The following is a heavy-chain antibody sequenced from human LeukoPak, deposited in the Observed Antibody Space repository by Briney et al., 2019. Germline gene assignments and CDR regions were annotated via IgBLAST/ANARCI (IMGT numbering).Heavy chain of an antibody. Sequence: ASVKVSCKASGYTFTGYYMHWVRQAPGQGLEWMGWINPNSGGTNYAQKFQGRVTMTRDTSISTAYMELSRLRSDDTAVYYCARVRRPGYYYDSSGYSKKYYFDYWGQGTLVTVSS. CDR2: INPNSGGT. D-gene: IGHD3-22*01. J-gene: IGHJ4*02. V-gene: IGHV1-2*02. CDR1: GYTFTGYY. CDR3: ARVRRPGYYYDSSGYSKKYYFDY.